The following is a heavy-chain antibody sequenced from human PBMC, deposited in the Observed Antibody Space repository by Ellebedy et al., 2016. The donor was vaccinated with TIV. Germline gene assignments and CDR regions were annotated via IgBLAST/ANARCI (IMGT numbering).Heavy chain of an antibody. J-gene: IGHJ4*02. V-gene: IGHV5-10-1*01. Sequence: ASVKVSCKGSGYSFTDYWVTWVRQMPGKGLEWMGRIDPRDSDTKYSPSFQGHVTISAETSITTAYLQLSSLEASESAMYYCARHAPGKRGWFYFDFWGQGTLLTVSS. D-gene: IGHD6-19*01. CDR3: ARHAPGKRGWFYFDF. CDR1: GYSFTDYW. CDR2: IDPRDSDT.